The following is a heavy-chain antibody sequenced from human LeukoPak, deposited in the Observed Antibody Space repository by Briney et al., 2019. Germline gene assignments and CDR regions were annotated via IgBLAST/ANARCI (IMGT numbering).Heavy chain of an antibody. CDR2: SDVGGGGT. V-gene: IGHV3-23*01. CDR3: ARDRSGSTH. J-gene: IGHJ4*02. CDR1: GFTFSSYA. Sequence: TGGSLRLSCAASGFTFSSYAMTWVRQAPGKGLEWVSTSDVGGGGTYYADSVKGRFTISRDNPKNTLYLQMNSLTADDTAVYYCARDRSGSTHWGPGTLVTVSS. D-gene: IGHD1-26*01.